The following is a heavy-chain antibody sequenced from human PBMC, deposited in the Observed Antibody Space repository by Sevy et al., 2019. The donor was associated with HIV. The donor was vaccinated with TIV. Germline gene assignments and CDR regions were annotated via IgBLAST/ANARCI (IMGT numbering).Heavy chain of an antibody. Sequence: SETLSLTCTVSGGSISSYYWSWIRQPPGKGLEWIGYIYYRGSTNYNPSLKSRVTISVDTSKNQFSLKLSFVTAADTAVYYCARDGYSGYDFDYWGQGTLVTVSS. V-gene: IGHV4-59*01. CDR2: IYYRGST. D-gene: IGHD5-12*01. CDR1: GGSISSYY. J-gene: IGHJ4*02. CDR3: ARDGYSGYDFDY.